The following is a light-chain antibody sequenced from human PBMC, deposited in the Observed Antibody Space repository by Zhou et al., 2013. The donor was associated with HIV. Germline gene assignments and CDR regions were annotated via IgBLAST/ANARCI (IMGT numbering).Light chain of an antibody. V-gene: IGKV3-20*01. Sequence: EIVMTQSPATLSVSPGERATLSCRASQSVGSNLAWYQHTPGQGPKVLIYGASSRATGIPDRFSGSGSGTDFTLTISRLEPEDFAVYYCQQYGSSPSRTFGQGTKVEIK. J-gene: IGKJ1*01. CDR1: QSVGSN. CDR3: QQYGSSPSRT. CDR2: GAS.